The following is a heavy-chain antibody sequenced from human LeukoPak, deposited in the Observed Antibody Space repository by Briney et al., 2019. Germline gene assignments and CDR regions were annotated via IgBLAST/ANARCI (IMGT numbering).Heavy chain of an antibody. V-gene: IGHV4-4*07. CDR2: IYSNENT. J-gene: IGHJ4*02. D-gene: IGHD2-15*01. CDR3: ARGGTTPYYFDD. Sequence: SETLSLTCTVSGGSITSYYWSCIRQPAGKGLEWIGRIYSNENTNYNPSLKSRVTMSVDTSKNQFSLKLSSVTAADTAVYYCARGGTTPYYFDDWGQGTLVTVSS. CDR1: GGSITSYY.